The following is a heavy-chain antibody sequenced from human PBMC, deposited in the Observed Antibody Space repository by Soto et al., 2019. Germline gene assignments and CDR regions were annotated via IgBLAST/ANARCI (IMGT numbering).Heavy chain of an antibody. Sequence: SVKVSCKASGDTFSNYALSWVRQAPGQGLEWMGGIIRKFGTTNYAQKFQGRVSISADESTNTAYMELRSLTSEDTAVYFCATKGRTDVDCLFNFEFWGQGTPVTVYS. CDR3: ATKGRTDVDCLFNFEF. J-gene: IGHJ4*02. D-gene: IGHD3-9*01. V-gene: IGHV1-69*13. CDR2: IIRKFGTT. CDR1: GDTFSNYA.